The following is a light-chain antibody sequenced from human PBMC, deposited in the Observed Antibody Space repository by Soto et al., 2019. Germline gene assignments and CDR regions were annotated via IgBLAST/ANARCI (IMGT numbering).Light chain of an antibody. CDR1: QSVSRF. CDR2: DAS. V-gene: IGKV3-11*02. J-gene: IGKJ4*01. CDR3: QQRINWPLT. Sequence: EIVLTQSPATLSLFPGESATLSCTTSQSVSRFLGWYQLKPGQSPRLLIYDASNRATGIPARFSGGGVGRNFSLTISSLEPEDFAIYYCQQRINWPLTFGGGTKVDTK.